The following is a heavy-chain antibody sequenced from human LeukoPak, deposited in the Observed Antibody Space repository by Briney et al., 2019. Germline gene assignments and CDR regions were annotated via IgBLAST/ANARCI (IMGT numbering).Heavy chain of an antibody. Sequence: PGGSLRLSCAASGFSVSSNYMSWVRQAPGKGLEWVSVIYIGGRTYYAVSVKGRFTISRDNSENTLYLQMSSLRVEDTAVYYCARVPLGQQLGNYFDYWGQGTLVTVSS. V-gene: IGHV3-53*01. D-gene: IGHD6-13*01. CDR2: IYIGGRT. CDR3: ARVPLGQQLGNYFDY. J-gene: IGHJ4*02. CDR1: GFSVSSNY.